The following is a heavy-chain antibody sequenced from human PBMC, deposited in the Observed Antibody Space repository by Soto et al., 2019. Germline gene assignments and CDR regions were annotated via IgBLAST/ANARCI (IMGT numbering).Heavy chain of an antibody. CDR3: AREKGDFGFDY. V-gene: IGHV1-2*04. D-gene: IGHD3-10*01. CDR2: INPNSGGT. J-gene: IGHJ4*02. Sequence: ASVQVSCKASGYTFTGYYMHWVRQAPGQGLEWMGWINPNSGGTNYAQNFQGWVTMTRDTSISTAYMELSRLRSDDTAVYYCAREKGDFGFDYWGQGTLVTVSS. CDR1: GYTFTGYY.